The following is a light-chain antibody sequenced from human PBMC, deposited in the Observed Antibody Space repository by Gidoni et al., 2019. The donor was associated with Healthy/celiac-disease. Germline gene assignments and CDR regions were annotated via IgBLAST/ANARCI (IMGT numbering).Light chain of an antibody. Sequence: QSALTQPASVSGSPGQSITISCTGTSSDVGGYNYVSWYQQPPGKAPKLMIYEVSNRPSGVSNRFSGSKSGNTASLTISGLQAEDEADYYCSSYTSSSPYVVGTGTKVTVL. CDR3: SSYTSSSPYV. V-gene: IGLV2-14*01. CDR2: EVS. J-gene: IGLJ1*01. CDR1: SSDVGGYNY.